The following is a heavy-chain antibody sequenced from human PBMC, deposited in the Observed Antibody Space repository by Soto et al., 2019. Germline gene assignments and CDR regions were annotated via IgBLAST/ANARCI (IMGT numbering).Heavy chain of an antibody. CDR2: IYYSGST. Sequence: QLQLQESGPGLVKPSETLSLTCTVSGGSISSSSYYWGWIRQPPGKGLEWIGSIYYSGSTYYNPSLKGRVTISVDTSKNQFSLKLSSVTAADTAVYYCARHSRYCSSTSCYAAYYYGMDVWGQGTTVTVSS. J-gene: IGHJ6*02. CDR1: GGSISSSSYY. V-gene: IGHV4-39*01. CDR3: ARHSRYCSSTSCYAAYYYGMDV. D-gene: IGHD2-2*01.